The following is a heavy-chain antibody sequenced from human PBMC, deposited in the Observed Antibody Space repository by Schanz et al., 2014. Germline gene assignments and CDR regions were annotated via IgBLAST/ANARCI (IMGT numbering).Heavy chain of an antibody. CDR2: INPSGGST. CDR3: ARDGVDAAAGVDY. V-gene: IGHV1-46*03. D-gene: IGHD6-13*01. Sequence: QAQLMQSGPELKRPGASVKVSCKASGYTFTSDSMHWVRQAPGQGLEWMGMINPSGGSTTYAQKFQGRVTMTRDTSTSTVYMELSSLRSEDTAVYYCARDGVDAAAGVDYWGQGTLVTVSS. J-gene: IGHJ4*02. CDR1: GYTFTSDS.